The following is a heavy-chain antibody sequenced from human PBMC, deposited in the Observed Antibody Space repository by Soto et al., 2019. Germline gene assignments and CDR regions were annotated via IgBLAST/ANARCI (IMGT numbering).Heavy chain of an antibody. D-gene: IGHD5-18*01. J-gene: IGHJ6*02. CDR3: ARDGSTSWYSYDYHGMDV. CDR2: INLDGSEK. CDR1: GFTFRTYW. V-gene: IGHV3-7*05. Sequence: EVQLVESGGGLVQPGGSLRLSCAASGFTFRTYWLSWVRQVPGKGLEWVANINLDGSEKNYVHYVKGRFTISRDNARNSLYLQMSSLRAEDTALYYCARDGSTSWYSYDYHGMDVWGQGTTVTVSS.